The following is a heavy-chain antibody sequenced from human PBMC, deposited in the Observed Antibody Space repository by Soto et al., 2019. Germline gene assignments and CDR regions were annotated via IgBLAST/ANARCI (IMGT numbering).Heavy chain of an antibody. D-gene: IGHD2-2*01. Sequence: QVQLVESGGGVVQPGRSLRLSCAASGFTFSSYGMHWVRQAPGKGLEWVAVISYDGSNKYYTDSVKGRFTISRDNSKNTFYLQMNSLRAEDTAVYYCAKERGLLSSPPHFVDYWGQGPLVTVSS. V-gene: IGHV3-30*18. J-gene: IGHJ4*02. CDR2: ISYDGSNK. CDR3: AKERGLLSSPPHFVDY. CDR1: GFTFSSYG.